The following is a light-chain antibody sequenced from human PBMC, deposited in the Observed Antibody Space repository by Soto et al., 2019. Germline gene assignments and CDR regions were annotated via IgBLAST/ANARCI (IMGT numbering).Light chain of an antibody. CDR1: SGHSSDA. CDR3: QTWDTGIWV. J-gene: IGLJ3*02. CDR2: INSDGSH. V-gene: IGLV4-69*01. Sequence: QPVLTQSPSASASLGASVKLTCTLGSGHSSDAIAWHQQRPEKGPRFLMKINSDGSHIRGDGIPDRFSGSSSGAERYLAISSLQSEDEADYYCQTWDTGIWVFGGGTKVTVL.